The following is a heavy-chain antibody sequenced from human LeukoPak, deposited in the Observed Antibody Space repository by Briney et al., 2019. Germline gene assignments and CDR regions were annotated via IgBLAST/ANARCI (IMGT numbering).Heavy chain of an antibody. CDR2: IHTAGDT. D-gene: IGHD2-15*01. J-gene: IGHJ3*02. CDR1: GFNFSSYD. CDR3: AREGDTPNDAFDI. Sequence: GGSLRLSCAASGFNFSSYDMHWVRQTTGKGLEWVSAIHTAGDTYFPDSVKGRFTISRENAKNSFYLQMNSLRAGDTAVYYCAREGDTPNDAFDIWGQGTMVTVS. V-gene: IGHV3-13*01.